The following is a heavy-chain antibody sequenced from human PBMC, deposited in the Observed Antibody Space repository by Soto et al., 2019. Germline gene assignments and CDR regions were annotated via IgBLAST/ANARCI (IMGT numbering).Heavy chain of an antibody. CDR3: ARHRGRVATTKNHYSYYGMDV. J-gene: IGHJ6*02. V-gene: IGHV5-10-1*01. CDR2: IDPSDSYT. D-gene: IGHD5-12*01. CDR1: GYSFTSYW. Sequence: GESLKISCKGSGYSFTSYWISWVRQMPGRGLEWMGRIDPSDSYTTYSPSFQGHVTISADKSFNTAYLQWSSLKASDTAMYYCARHRGRVATTKNHYSYYGMDVWGQGTTVTVSS.